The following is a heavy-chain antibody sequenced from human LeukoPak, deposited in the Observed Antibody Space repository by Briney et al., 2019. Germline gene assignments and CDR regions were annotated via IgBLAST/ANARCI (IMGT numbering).Heavy chain of an antibody. CDR2: IKQDGSEK. V-gene: IGHV3-7*01. J-gene: IGHJ4*02. Sequence: GGSLRLSCSASKFTFTVYWMTWVRQAPGKGLEWVANIKQDGSEKYYVDSVKGRFAISRDNANNSLSLQMNSLRVEDTAVYYCARGSGNYYSYYFGYCGQGTLVAVSS. CDR1: KFTFTVYW. D-gene: IGHD1-26*01. CDR3: ARGSGNYYSYYFGY.